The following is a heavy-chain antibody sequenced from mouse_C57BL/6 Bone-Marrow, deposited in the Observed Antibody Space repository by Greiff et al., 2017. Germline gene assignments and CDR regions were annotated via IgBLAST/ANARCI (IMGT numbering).Heavy chain of an antibody. CDR2: IDPENGGT. CDR1: GFNFKDDY. V-gene: IGHV14-4*01. CDR3: ATHYYGSSCVYFDY. J-gene: IGHJ2*01. D-gene: IGHD1-1*01. Sequence: EVMLVESGAELVRPGASVKLSCTASGFNFKDDYMHWVKQRPEQGLEWIGWIDPENGGTEYASQFQGKATITADPSSNTAYLQLSSLTSEDTAVYYCATHYYGSSCVYFDYWGQGTTLTVSS.